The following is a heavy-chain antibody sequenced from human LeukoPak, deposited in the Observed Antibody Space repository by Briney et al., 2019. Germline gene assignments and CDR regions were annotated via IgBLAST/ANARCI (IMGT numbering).Heavy chain of an antibody. J-gene: IGHJ4*02. D-gene: IGHD1-7*01. CDR2: IYHSGST. V-gene: IGHV4-38-2*02. CDR1: GYSISSGYY. CDR3: ARLFGNYQNYFDY. Sequence: SETLSLTCTVSGYSISSGYYWGWIRQPPGKGLEWIGSIYHSGSTYHNPSLKSRVTISVDTSKNQFSLKLNSVTAADTAVYYCARLFGNYQNYFDYWGQGTLVTVSS.